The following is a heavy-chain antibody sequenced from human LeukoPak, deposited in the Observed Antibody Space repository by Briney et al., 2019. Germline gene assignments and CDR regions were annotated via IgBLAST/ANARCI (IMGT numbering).Heavy chain of an antibody. CDR2: IYYSGST. CDR1: GGSISSGDYY. V-gene: IGHV4-30-4*01. D-gene: IGHD3-9*01. CDR3: ARFRAYYDILTGYPYYWYFDL. Sequence: SETLSLTCTVSGGSISSGDYYWSWIRQPPGKGLEWIGYIYYSGSTYYNPSLKSRVTISVDTSKNQFSLKLSSVTAADTAVYYCARFRAYYDILTGYPYYWYFDLWGRGTLVTVS. J-gene: IGHJ2*01.